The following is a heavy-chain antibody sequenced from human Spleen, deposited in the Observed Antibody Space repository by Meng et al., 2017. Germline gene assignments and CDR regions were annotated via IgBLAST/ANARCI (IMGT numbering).Heavy chain of an antibody. CDR1: GFFVSRYA. V-gene: IGHV3-30-3*01. CDR2: MSNDGSNI. D-gene: IGHD3-10*01. J-gene: IGHJ4*02. Sequence: GFFVSRYAMHWVRQAPGKGLEWVALMSNDGSNIRYAESGKGRFTISRDNSKNTLYLQMISLRAEDTAVYYCARGDGPGSYLIDYWGQGILVTVSS. CDR3: ARGDGPGSYLIDY.